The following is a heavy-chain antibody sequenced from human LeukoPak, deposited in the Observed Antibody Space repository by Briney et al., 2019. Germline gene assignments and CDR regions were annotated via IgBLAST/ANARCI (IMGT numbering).Heavy chain of an antibody. CDR1: GGSIRSGGYY. V-gene: IGHV4-30-2*01. Sequence: SETLSLTCTVSGGSIRSGGYYWSWIRQPPGKGLEWIGYIYHSGSTYYNLSLKSRVTISVDRSKNQFSLNLSSVTAADTAVYYCARVGPQQLGYFDYWGQGTLVTVSS. J-gene: IGHJ4*02. CDR2: IYHSGST. D-gene: IGHD6-13*01. CDR3: ARVGPQQLGYFDY.